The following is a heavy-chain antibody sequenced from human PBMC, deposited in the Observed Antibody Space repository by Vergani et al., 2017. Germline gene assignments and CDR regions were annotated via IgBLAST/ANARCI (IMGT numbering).Heavy chain of an antibody. J-gene: IGHJ6*02. CDR2: MNPNSGNT. V-gene: IGHV1-8*01. CDR3: ARGLHEKNSVLLGV. D-gene: IGHD2-15*01. Sequence: QVQLVQSGAEVKKPGASVKVSCKASGYTFTSYDINWVRQATGQGLEWMGWMNPNSGNTGYAQKFQGRVTMTRNTSISTAYMERSSLRSEDTAVYYCARGLHEKNSVLLGVWGQGTTVPVSS. CDR1: GYTFTSYD.